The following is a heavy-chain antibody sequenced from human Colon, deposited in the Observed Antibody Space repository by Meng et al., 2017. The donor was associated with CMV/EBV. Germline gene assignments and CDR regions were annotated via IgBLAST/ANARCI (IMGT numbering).Heavy chain of an antibody. V-gene: IGHV3-30-3*02. J-gene: IGHJ4*02. CDR3: AKFPTANKIVVDVY. D-gene: IGHD3-22*01. CDR2: ISYDGSNK. Sequence: GGSLRLSCAASGFIFSHYAMHWVRQAPGKGLEWVAMISYDGSNKFYANSVKGRFTISRDNSKNTLYLQMNSLRAEDTAVYYCAKFPTANKIVVDVYWGQGTLVTVSS. CDR1: GFIFSHYA.